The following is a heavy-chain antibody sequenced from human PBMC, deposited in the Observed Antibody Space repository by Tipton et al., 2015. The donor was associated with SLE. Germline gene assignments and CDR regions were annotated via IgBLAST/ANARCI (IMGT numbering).Heavy chain of an antibody. D-gene: IGHD4-17*01. CDR1: GGSISTYY. J-gene: IGHJ6*02. V-gene: IGHV4-59*08. CDR2: VHNSGSS. CDR3: VRYMTKVTPYNYYGLDV. Sequence: TLSLTCTVSGGSISTYYWSWIRQPPGKGLEWIGYVHNSGSSNYNPSFKSRVTFSVDTSKNQVSLKLTSVTAADTALYYCVRYMTKVTPYNYYGLDVWGQGP.